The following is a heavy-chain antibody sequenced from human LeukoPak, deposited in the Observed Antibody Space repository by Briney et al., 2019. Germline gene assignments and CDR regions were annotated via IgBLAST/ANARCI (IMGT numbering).Heavy chain of an antibody. V-gene: IGHV3-7*04. CDR3: ASDRSNWYNYFDY. CDR2: IKRDGSEK. CDR1: GFTFSNYS. J-gene: IGHJ4*02. D-gene: IGHD6-13*01. Sequence: GGSLRLSGAASGFTFSNYSMSWVRQAPGKGLEWVANIKRDGSEKYYVDSVKGRFTISRDNAKKSLYLQMNSLRAEDTAVYYCASDRSNWYNYFDYWGQGTLVTVSS.